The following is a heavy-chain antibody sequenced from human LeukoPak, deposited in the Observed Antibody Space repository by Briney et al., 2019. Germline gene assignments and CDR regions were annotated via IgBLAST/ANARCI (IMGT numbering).Heavy chain of an antibody. V-gene: IGHV4-34*01. CDR2: INHSGST. D-gene: IGHD3-22*01. CDR1: GGSFSGYY. Sequence: SETLSLTCAVYGGSFSGYYWSWIRQPPGKGLEWIGEINHSGSTNYNPSLKSRVTISVDTSKNQFSLKLSSVTAADTAVYYCARDTYYYDSTGSKRRLFDIWGQGTMVTVSS. J-gene: IGHJ3*02. CDR3: ARDTYYYDSTGSKRRLFDI.